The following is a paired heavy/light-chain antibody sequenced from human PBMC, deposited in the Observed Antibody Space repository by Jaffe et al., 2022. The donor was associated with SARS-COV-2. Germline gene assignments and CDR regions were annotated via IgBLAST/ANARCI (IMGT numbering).Heavy chain of an antibody. Sequence: EMELVETGGGLIQPGGSLRLSCAVSGFSVSSNYMTWVRQAPGKGLEWVSVIYSGGSTYYADSVKGRFTISRDNSKNTLYLQMNSLRVEDTAVYYCARAVYSSSWPRYHYYMDVWGKGTTVTVSS. D-gene: IGHD6-13*01. CDR1: GFSVSSNY. V-gene: IGHV3-53*02. CDR2: IYSGGST. CDR3: ARAVYSSSWPRYHYYMDV. J-gene: IGHJ6*03.
Light chain of an antibody. Sequence: DIQMTQSPSSLSASVGDRVTITCRPSKNIASYLNWYQQKPGKAPELLIYSASSLQSGVPSRFSGSASGTDFTLTITSLLPEDFATYYCQQTFSTPLTFGGGTRVEMK. J-gene: IGKJ4*01. CDR3: QQTFSTPLT. V-gene: IGKV1-39*01. CDR1: KNIASY. CDR2: SAS.